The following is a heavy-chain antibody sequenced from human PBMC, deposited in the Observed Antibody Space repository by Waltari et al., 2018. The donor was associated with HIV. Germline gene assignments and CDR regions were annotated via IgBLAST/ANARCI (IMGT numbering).Heavy chain of an antibody. D-gene: IGHD3-10*01. CDR2: IDPSDSYT. V-gene: IGHV5-10-1*01. Sequence: EVQLVQSGAEVKKPGESLRISCQGSGYSFTNFWINWVRQLPGKGLEWLGRIDPSDSYTNYSPSFQGHVNISVDRSLKTAYLQWGSLKASDTAIYYCARLHTYCHDGSFFHYYYGMDVWGQGTAVIVSS. CDR1: GYSFTNFW. CDR3: ARLHTYCHDGSFFHYYYGMDV. J-gene: IGHJ6*02.